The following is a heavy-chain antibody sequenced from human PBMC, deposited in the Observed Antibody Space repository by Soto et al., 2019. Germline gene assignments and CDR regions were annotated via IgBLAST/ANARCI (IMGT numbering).Heavy chain of an antibody. D-gene: IGHD1-7*01. CDR2: ISGSGGST. Sequence: PGGSLRLSCAASGFTFSSYAMSWVRQAPGKGLEWVSAISGSGGSTYYADSVKGRFTIXRDNSKNTLYLKVNSLRAEDTAVYYCATGPFHVWNYVRYYYYYGMDVWGQGTTVTVYS. CDR3: ATGPFHVWNYVRYYYYYGMDV. J-gene: IGHJ6*02. V-gene: IGHV3-23*01. CDR1: GFTFSSYA.